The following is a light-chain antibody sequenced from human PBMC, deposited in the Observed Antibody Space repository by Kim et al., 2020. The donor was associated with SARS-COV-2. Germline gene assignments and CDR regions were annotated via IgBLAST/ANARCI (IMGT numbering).Light chain of an antibody. V-gene: IGKV3-11*01. CDR1: QSVSTY. CDR3: QQRTSWPLT. Sequence: LSPGERAPLSCRASQSVSTYFAWYQQKPGQTPRLLIYDASNRATGIPVRFSGSGSGTDFTLTISSLEPEDFAVYYCQQRTSWPLTFGQGTRLEIK. CDR2: DAS. J-gene: IGKJ5*01.